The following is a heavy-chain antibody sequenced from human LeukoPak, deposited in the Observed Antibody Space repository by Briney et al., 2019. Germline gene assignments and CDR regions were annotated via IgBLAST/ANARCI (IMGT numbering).Heavy chain of an antibody. CDR3: AREPYYDSSGFPVDY. CDR1: GFTFSSYS. CDR2: ISSSSSTI. D-gene: IGHD3-22*01. Sequence: PGRSLRLSCAASGFTFSSYSMNWVRQAPGKGLEWVSYISSSSSTIYYADSVKGRFTISRDNAKNSLYLQMNSLRDEDTAVYYCAREPYYDSSGFPVDYWGQGTLVTVSS. J-gene: IGHJ4*02. V-gene: IGHV3-48*02.